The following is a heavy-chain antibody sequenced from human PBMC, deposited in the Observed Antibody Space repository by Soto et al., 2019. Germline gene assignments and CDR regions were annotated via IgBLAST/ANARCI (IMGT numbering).Heavy chain of an antibody. D-gene: IGHD4-17*01. CDR1: GYNFRDFG. CDR2: LSGKNGNT. CDR3: ARSDYYEDTGTFEN. Sequence: ASVTAGCKASGYNFRDFGITWVRQAPGQGLEWMGWLSGKNGNTNYAQKLQGRVPLTADTSTRTAYMEMRALTSDDTGIYYCARSDYYEDTGTFENWGQGTPVTVSS. V-gene: IGHV1-18*04. J-gene: IGHJ4*02.